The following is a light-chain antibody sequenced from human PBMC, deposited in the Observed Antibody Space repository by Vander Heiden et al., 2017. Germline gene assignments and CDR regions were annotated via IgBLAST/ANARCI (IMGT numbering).Light chain of an antibody. Sequence: SPLTQPASLSGSPGQSITISGTGTSSDVGSDKLVSWYQHHPGKAPKLSIYEVNRRPLGVSNRVSGSKSGNTASLTISGLQAEDEADYHCCSYAGSKSMVYGGGTSLTVL. CDR3: CSYAGSKSMV. CDR1: SSDVGSDKL. CDR2: EVN. V-gene: IGLV2-23*02. J-gene: IGLJ3*02.